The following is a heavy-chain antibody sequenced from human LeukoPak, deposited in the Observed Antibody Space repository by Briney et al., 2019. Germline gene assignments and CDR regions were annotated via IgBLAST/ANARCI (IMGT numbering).Heavy chain of an antibody. CDR2: ILSDGTNK. CDR3: ARDGGYSFGHRIDY. D-gene: IGHD5-12*01. J-gene: IGHJ4*02. Sequence: HTGGSLRLSCAASGFTFSSYAMSWVRQAPDKGLEWVALILSDGTNKYYAESVEGRFTISRDNSKNTVYLQMNSLRSDDTAMYYCARDGGYSFGHRIDYWGQGTLVTVSS. CDR1: GFTFSSYA. V-gene: IGHV3-30*03.